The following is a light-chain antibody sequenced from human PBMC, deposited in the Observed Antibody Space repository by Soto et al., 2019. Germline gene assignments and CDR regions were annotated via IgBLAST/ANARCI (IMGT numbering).Light chain of an antibody. CDR3: QSYDSSLSGYV. CDR2: VNS. J-gene: IGLJ2*01. Sequence: QSVLTQPPSVSGAPGQRVTISCTGSSSNIGAGYDVHWYQQLPGTAPKLLIYVNSNRPSGVPDRFSGSKSGTSASLAITGLQAEDEADYYCQSYDSSLSGYVFGGGTKVTVL. CDR1: SSNIGAGYD. V-gene: IGLV1-40*01.